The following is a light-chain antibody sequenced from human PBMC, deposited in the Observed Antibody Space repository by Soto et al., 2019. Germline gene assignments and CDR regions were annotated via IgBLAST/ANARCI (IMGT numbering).Light chain of an antibody. CDR2: DAS. J-gene: IGKJ1*01. V-gene: IGKV3-15*01. CDR1: QRVSRN. Sequence: EIVMTHSPATLSVSPGEIATLSCRASQRVSRNLAWYQQKPGQAPRLLIYDASTRATGIPDRFSGSGSETEFTLTISSLQSEDYAIYYCQQYNNWPPWTFGQGTKVDIK. CDR3: QQYNNWPPWT.